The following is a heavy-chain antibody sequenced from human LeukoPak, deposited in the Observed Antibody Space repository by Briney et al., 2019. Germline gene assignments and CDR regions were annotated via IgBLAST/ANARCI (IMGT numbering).Heavy chain of an antibody. CDR1: GFTVSSYY. V-gene: IGHV3-66*02. Sequence: GGSLRLSCAASGFTVSSYYMSWVRQAPGKGLEWVSVIYSGGSTYYADSVKGRFTISRDNSKNTLYLQMNSLRAEDTAVYYCARSYSPNYYYYYMDVWGKGTTVTVYS. J-gene: IGHJ6*03. CDR3: ARSYSPNYYYYYMDV. D-gene: IGHD2-21*01. CDR2: IYSGGST.